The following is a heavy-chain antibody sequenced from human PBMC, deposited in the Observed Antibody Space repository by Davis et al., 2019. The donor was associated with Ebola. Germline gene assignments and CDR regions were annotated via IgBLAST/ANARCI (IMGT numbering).Heavy chain of an antibody. D-gene: IGHD3-22*01. CDR2: INHSGDT. Sequence: PSETLSLTCAVYGGSFSGYYWSWIRQPPGKGLEWIGEINHSGDTNYNPSLKSRVTISVDTSKNQFSLKLSSVTAADTAVYYCARGSFYYDSSGYRRYYYYGMDVWGQGTTVTVSS. CDR1: GGSFSGYY. J-gene: IGHJ6*02. CDR3: ARGSFYYDSSGYRRYYYYGMDV. V-gene: IGHV4-34*01.